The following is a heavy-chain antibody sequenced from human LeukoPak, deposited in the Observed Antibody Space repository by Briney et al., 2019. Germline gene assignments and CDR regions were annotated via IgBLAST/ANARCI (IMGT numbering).Heavy chain of an antibody. V-gene: IGHV3-21*01. J-gene: IGHJ6*03. CDR3: ARDNSGSYPDYYYYMDV. CDR1: GFTFSTYN. Sequence: GGSLRLSCAASGFTFSTYNMNWVRQAPGKGLEWVSSITSSSSYIYYADSVKGRFTISRDNAKNSLYLQMNSLRAEDTAVYYCARDNSGSYPDYYYYMDVWGKGTTVTVSS. D-gene: IGHD1-26*01. CDR2: ITSSSSYI.